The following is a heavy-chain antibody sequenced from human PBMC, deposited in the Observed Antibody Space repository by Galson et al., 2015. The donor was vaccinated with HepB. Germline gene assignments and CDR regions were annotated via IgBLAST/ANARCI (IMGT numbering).Heavy chain of an antibody. D-gene: IGHD6-19*01. CDR2: INPNSGGT. Sequence: SVKVSCKASGYTFTSYGISWVRQAPGQGLEWMGWINPNSGGTNYAQKFQGRVTMTRDTSISTAYMELSRLRSDDTAVYYCARGRQWLVPVGSFDIWGQGTMVTVSS. CDR3: ARGRQWLVPVGSFDI. V-gene: IGHV1-2*02. CDR1: GYTFTSYG. J-gene: IGHJ3*02.